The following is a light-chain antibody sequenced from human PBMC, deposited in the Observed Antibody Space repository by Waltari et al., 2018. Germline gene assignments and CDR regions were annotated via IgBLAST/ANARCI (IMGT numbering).Light chain of an antibody. CDR2: DVS. J-gene: IGKJ1*01. CDR1: HDISNS. Sequence: DIQMTHLPLSLSASVVDRVTLTCQASHDISNSLNWYQQKPGKAPKLLIYDVSHLEIGVPSRFSGSGSGTDLTFTISSLQPEDVATYYCQQYNDLPWTFGQGTKVEIK. CDR3: QQYNDLPWT. V-gene: IGKV1-33*01.